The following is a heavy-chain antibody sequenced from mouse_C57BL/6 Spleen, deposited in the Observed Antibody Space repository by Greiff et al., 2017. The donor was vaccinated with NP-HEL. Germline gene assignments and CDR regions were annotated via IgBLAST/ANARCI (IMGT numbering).Heavy chain of an antibody. CDR2: IIPGSGGT. D-gene: IGHD4-1*01. Sequence: VQLQQSGAELVRPGTSVKVSCKASGYAFTNYLIEWVKQRPGQGLEWIGVIIPGSGGTNYNEKFKGKATLTADKSSSTAYMQLSSLTSEDSAVYFCAYNWGAYWGQGTLVTVSA. CDR1: GYAFTNYL. J-gene: IGHJ3*01. CDR3: AYNWGAY. V-gene: IGHV1-54*01.